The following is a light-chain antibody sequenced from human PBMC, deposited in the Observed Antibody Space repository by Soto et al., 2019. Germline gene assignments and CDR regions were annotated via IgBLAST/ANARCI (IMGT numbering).Light chain of an antibody. J-gene: IGLJ1*01. CDR2: EVS. Sequence: QSVLTQPASVSGSPGQCITIACTGTSSDVGCYNFVSWYQQHPGKAPKLMIFEVSNRPSGVSNRFSGSKSGDTASLTISGLQAEDEADYYCSSFRSKSPLYVFGTGTKVTVL. CDR3: SSFRSKSPLYV. CDR1: SSDVGCYNF. V-gene: IGLV2-14*01.